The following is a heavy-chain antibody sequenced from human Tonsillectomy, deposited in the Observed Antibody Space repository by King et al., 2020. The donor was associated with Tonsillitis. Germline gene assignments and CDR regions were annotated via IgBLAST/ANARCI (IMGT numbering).Heavy chain of an antibody. CDR3: ARGGSPGGWYLDY. Sequence: VQLVESGGGLVKPGGSLRLSCAASGFTFSSYSMNWVRQAPGKGLEWVSSDSSSSSYIFYADSVKGRFTISRDNAKNSLYLQMNGLRAEDTAVYYCARGGSPGGWYLDYWGQGTLVTVSS. CDR1: GFTFSSYS. CDR2: DSSSSSYI. J-gene: IGHJ4*02. D-gene: IGHD6-19*01. V-gene: IGHV3-21*01.